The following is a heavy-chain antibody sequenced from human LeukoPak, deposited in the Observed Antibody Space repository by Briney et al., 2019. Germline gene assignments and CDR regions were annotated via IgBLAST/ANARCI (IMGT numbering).Heavy chain of an antibody. J-gene: IGHJ4*02. CDR1: GFTFSSYW. CDR3: ARDDPNLFWSASHFY. V-gene: IGHV3-74*01. Sequence: GGSLRLSCAASGFTFSSYWMHWVRQAPGQGLVWVSRINSDGSSTSYADSVKGRFTISRDNAKNTLYLQMNSLRAEAPAVYYCARDDPNLFWSASHFYWGQGTLVTVSS. CDR2: INSDGSST. D-gene: IGHD3-3*01.